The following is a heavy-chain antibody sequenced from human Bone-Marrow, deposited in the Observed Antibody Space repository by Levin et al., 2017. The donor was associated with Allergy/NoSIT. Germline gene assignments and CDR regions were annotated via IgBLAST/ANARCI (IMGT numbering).Heavy chain of an antibody. CDR2: IYYSGST. J-gene: IGHJ5*02. D-gene: IGHD2-2*02. CDR1: GGSISSSSYY. Sequence: SETLSLTCTVSGGSISSSSYYWGWIRQPPGKGLEWIGSIYYSGSTYYNPSLKSRVTISVDTSKNHFSLKLSSGTAADTAVYYCASKLGYCSSTSCYTNWFDPWGQGTLVTVSS. CDR3: ASKLGYCSSTSCYTNWFDP. V-gene: IGHV4-39*07.